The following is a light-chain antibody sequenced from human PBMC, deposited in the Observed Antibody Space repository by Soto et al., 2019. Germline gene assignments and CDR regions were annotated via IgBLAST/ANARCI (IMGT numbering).Light chain of an antibody. CDR2: AAS. J-gene: IGKJ4*01. Sequence: DIQMTQSPSSLTASVGDRVTITCRASQGVAKDLDWYQQKPGKAPKRLIFAASSLQTGVPSRFSASGSGTQFTLTIRSLQPEDFATYYCLQHNSYPLTLVGGTTVEI. V-gene: IGKV1-17*01. CDR3: LQHNSYPLT. CDR1: QGVAKD.